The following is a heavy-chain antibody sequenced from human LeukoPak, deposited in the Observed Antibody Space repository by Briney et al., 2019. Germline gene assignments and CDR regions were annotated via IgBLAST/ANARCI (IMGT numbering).Heavy chain of an antibody. CDR1: GFTFSDYY. D-gene: IGHD3-10*01. Sequence: GGSLRLSCAASGFTFSDYYMSWIRQAPGKGLEWVSYISSSSSYTNYADSVEGRFTISRDNAKNSLYLQMNSLRAEDTAVYYCARELRYYGSGSYYYWGQGTLVTVSS. CDR2: ISSSSSYT. J-gene: IGHJ4*02. CDR3: ARELRYYGSGSYYY. V-gene: IGHV3-11*06.